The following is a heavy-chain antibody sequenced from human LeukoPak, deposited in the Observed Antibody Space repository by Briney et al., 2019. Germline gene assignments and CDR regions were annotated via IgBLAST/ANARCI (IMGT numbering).Heavy chain of an antibody. J-gene: IGHJ4*02. Sequence: GGSLRLSCAASGFTFSSYSMNWVRQAPGKGLEWVSYISSASGSIYYADSVKGRFTISRDNAKNSLFLQMNSLRAEDTAVYYCARLPAYCSSTSCYYDYWGQGTLITVSS. V-gene: IGHV3-48*04. CDR1: GFTFSSYS. CDR2: ISSASGSI. D-gene: IGHD2-2*01. CDR3: ARLPAYCSSTSCYYDY.